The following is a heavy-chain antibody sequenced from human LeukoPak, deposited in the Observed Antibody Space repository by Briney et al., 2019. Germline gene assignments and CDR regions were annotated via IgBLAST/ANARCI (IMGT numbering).Heavy chain of an antibody. CDR2: IYYTGST. J-gene: IGHJ4*02. V-gene: IGHV4-61*01. CDR3: ARGPPDGDYFDY. Sequence: KASETLSLTCTVSGGSVSSGSYYWSWIRQPPGKGLEWIGNIYYTGSTNYNPSLKSRVTISVDTSKNQFSLKLSSVTAADTAVYYCARGPPDGDYFDYWGQGTLVTVSS. CDR1: GGSVSSGSYY. D-gene: IGHD4-17*01.